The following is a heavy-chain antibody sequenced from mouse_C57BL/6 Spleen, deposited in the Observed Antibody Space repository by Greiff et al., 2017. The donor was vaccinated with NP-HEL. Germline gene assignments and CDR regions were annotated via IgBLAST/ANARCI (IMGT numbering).Heavy chain of an antibody. V-gene: IGHV1-80*01. D-gene: IGHD1-1*01. CDR1: GYAFSSYW. CDR2: IYPGDGDT. J-gene: IGHJ1*03. CDR3: ASTTVGADGYFDG. Sequence: QVQLQQSGAELVKPGASVKISCKASGYAFSSYWMNWVKQRPGKGLEWIGQIYPGDGDTNYNGKFKGKATLTADKSSSTAYMQLSSLTSEDSAVYFCASTTVGADGYFDGWGTGTTVTVSS.